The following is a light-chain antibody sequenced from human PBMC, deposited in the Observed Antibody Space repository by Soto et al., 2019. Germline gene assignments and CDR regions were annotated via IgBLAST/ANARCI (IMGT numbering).Light chain of an antibody. CDR2: VVS. CDR1: SSDVGGYNY. Sequence: QSALTQPASVSGSPGQSITISCTGTSSDVGGYNYVSWLQQHPGKAPKLMIYVVSNRPSGISNRFSGSKSGNTASLTISGLQAEDEADYYCSSYTTSSSWVFGGGTKLTVL. V-gene: IGLV2-14*01. CDR3: SSYTTSSSWV. J-gene: IGLJ3*02.